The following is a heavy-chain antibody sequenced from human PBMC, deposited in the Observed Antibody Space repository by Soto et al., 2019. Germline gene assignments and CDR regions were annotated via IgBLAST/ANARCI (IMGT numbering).Heavy chain of an antibody. Sequence: ESGGGVVQPGRSLRLSCAASGFTFSSYGMHWVRQAPGKGLEWVAVISYDGSNKYYADSVKGRFTISRDNSKNTLYLQMNSLRAEDTAVHYCAKDTIQNYDLGEGYWGQGTLVTVSS. D-gene: IGHD3-16*01. J-gene: IGHJ4*02. CDR2: ISYDGSNK. CDR1: GFTFSSYG. V-gene: IGHV3-30*18. CDR3: AKDTIQNYDLGEGY.